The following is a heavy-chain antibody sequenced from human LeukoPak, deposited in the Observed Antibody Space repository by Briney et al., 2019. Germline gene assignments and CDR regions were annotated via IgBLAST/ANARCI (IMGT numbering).Heavy chain of an antibody. J-gene: IGHJ6*02. CDR2: INPNSGGT. V-gene: IGHV1-2*02. D-gene: IGHD3-3*01. Sequence: ASVKVSCKASGYTFTGYYMHWVRQAPGQGLEWMGWINPNSGGTNYAQKFQGRVTMTRDTSISTAYMELSRLRSDDTAVYYCARGPEWRGFLEWLSAPHMDVWGQGTTVTVSS. CDR1: GYTFTGYY. CDR3: ARGPEWRGFLEWLSAPHMDV.